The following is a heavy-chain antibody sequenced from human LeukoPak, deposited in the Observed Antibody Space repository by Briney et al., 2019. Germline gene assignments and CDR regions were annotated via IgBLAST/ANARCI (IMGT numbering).Heavy chain of an antibody. CDR3: ARDLRPDIVVVPAAIDY. D-gene: IGHD2-2*02. Sequence: PGGSLRLSCAASGFTFSTYEMNWVRQAPGKGLEWLSHMSNNGRTIYYADSVKGRFTISRDNAKNSLYLQMNSLRAEDTAVYYCARDLRPDIVVVPAAIDYWGQGTLVTVSS. J-gene: IGHJ4*02. CDR1: GFTFSTYE. V-gene: IGHV3-48*03. CDR2: MSNNGRTI.